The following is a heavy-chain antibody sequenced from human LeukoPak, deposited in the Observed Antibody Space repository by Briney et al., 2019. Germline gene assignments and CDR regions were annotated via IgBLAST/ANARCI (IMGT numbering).Heavy chain of an antibody. CDR3: AREIRMTTVTAVHRDAFDI. CDR2: ISSSGSTI. CDR1: GFTFSDYY. Sequence: GGSLRLSCAASGFTFSDYYMSWIRQAPGKGLEWVSYISSSGSTIYYAASVKGRFTISRDNAKNSLYLQMNSLRAEDTAVYYCAREIRMTTVTAVHRDAFDIWGQGTMVTVSS. J-gene: IGHJ3*02. V-gene: IGHV3-11*04. D-gene: IGHD4-17*01.